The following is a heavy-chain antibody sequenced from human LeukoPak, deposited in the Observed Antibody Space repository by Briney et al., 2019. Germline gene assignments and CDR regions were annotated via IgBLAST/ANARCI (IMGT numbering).Heavy chain of an antibody. CDR2: VYGSGST. V-gene: IGHV4-4*07. Sequence: SETLSLTCTVSGGSISGYYWSWIRQPAGMGLEWIGRVYGSGSTNYNPSLKSRLTVSLDTSKNQFSLRLSSVTAADTAIYYCARDKVGTSYFDFWGQGALVTVSS. CDR3: ARDKVGTSYFDF. J-gene: IGHJ4*02. D-gene: IGHD1-26*01. CDR1: GGSISGYY.